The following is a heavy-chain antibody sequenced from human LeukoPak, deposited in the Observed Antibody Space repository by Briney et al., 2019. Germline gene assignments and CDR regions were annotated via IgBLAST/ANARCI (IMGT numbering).Heavy chain of an antibody. D-gene: IGHD3-10*01. CDR2: IYYSGST. J-gene: IGHJ4*02. CDR3: AREGPRSYGSGSYRPN. V-gene: IGHV4-30-4*08. Sequence: SETLSLTCTVSGGSISSGDYYWSWIRQPPGKGLEWIGYIYYSGSTYYNPSLKSRVTISVDTSKNQFSLKLSSVTAADTAVYYCAREGPRSYGSGSYRPNWGQGTLVTVSS. CDR1: GGSISSGDYY.